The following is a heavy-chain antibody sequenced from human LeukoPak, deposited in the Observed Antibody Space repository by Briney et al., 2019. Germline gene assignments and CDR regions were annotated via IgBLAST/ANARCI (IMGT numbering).Heavy chain of an antibody. V-gene: IGHV3-30*02. CDR3: AIYDSRGDFDH. Sequence: PGGSLRLSCAASGFIFSDYGMHWVRQAPGQGLDWVAFIRNDDSDRDYADSVRGRFTISRDNSRNTLYLQMRNLRPEDTGVYYCAIYDSRGDFDHWGQGTQVTVSA. J-gene: IGHJ4*02. CDR1: GFIFSDYG. D-gene: IGHD3-22*01. CDR2: IRNDDSDR.